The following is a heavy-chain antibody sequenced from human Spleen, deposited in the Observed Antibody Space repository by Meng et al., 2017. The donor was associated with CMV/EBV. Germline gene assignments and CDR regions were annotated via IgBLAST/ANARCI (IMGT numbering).Heavy chain of an antibody. CDR1: GYTFTGHW. CDR2: FHPSDSDA. Sequence: ISCQGAGYTFTGHWIGWVRQMSGKGLEWMGMFHPSDSDAKYSPSFQGQVTFSADWSVNTAYLQWTSLKASDTAIYYCARQNAYGNFDFWGRGTLVTVSS. J-gene: IGHJ4*02. D-gene: IGHD4-17*01. CDR3: ARQNAYGNFDF. V-gene: IGHV5-51*01.